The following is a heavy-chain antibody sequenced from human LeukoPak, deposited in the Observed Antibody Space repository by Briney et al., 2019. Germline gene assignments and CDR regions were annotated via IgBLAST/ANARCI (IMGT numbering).Heavy chain of an antibody. CDR2: ISAYNNNT. CDR3: ARGARISSSWYSSV. V-gene: IGHV1-18*01. Sequence: ASVKVSCKVSGYPFTSSSLSWVRQAPGRGLEWMGWISAYNNNTNYAQKFQGRLTMTTDTSTSTAYMELRSLRSDDTAVYYCARGARISSSWYSSVWGQGTLITVS. J-gene: IGHJ4*02. CDR1: GYPFTSSS. D-gene: IGHD2-2*01.